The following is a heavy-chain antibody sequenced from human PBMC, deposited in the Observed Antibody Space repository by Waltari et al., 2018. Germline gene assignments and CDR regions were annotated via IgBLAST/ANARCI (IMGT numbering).Heavy chain of an antibody. Sequence: EVQLVASGGGLVQPGGSLRLSCAASGFTYSMYWMHWVRQAPGKGLVWVSSSNSDGSSTSYADSVKGRFTISKDNAKNTVYLQMNSLRAEDTAIYYCARGARRTTVTTGWWYFDLWGRGTLVTVSS. J-gene: IGHJ2*01. V-gene: IGHV3-74*01. D-gene: IGHD4-17*01. CDR1: GFTYSMYW. CDR3: ARGARRTTVTTGWWYFDL. CDR2: SNSDGSST.